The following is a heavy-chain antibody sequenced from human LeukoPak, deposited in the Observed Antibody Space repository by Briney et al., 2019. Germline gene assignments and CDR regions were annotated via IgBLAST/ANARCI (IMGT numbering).Heavy chain of an antibody. D-gene: IGHD1-1*01. Sequence: PSETLSLTCAVYGGSFSGYYWSWIRQPPGKGLEWIGEINHSGSTNYNPSLKSRVTISVDTSKNQFSLKLSSVTAADTAVYYCARRTTRASSFLYFDYWGQGTLVTVSS. CDR2: INHSGST. V-gene: IGHV4-34*01. J-gene: IGHJ4*02. CDR1: GGSFSGYY. CDR3: ARRTTRASSFLYFDY.